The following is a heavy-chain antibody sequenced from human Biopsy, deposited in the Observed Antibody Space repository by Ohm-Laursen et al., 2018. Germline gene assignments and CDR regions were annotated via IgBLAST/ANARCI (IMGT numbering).Heavy chain of an antibody. CDR2: IFYRGST. CDR1: RRPISNNNYY. D-gene: IGHD3-22*01. J-gene: IGHJ5*02. CDR3: ARDYDTSGYYYVS. Sequence: GTLSLTPPPPRRPISNNNYYWGWIRQPPGKGLEWIGSIFYRGSTHYKPSLKSRVNISVDTSKNQFSLKLNSVTAADTAVYYCARDYDTSGYYYVSWGQGTLVTVSS. V-gene: IGHV4-39*01.